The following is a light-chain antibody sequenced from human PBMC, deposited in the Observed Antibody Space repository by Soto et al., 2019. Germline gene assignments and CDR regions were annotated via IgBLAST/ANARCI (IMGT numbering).Light chain of an antibody. J-gene: IGLJ3*02. Sequence: QSVLTQSPSASGTPGQRVTISCSGSDSNIGSNAVSWYQQLPGTAPKVLIYSNNQRPSGVPDRFSGSKSGTSASLAISGLQSEDDADYYCATWDDSLNGGVFGGGTKLTVL. CDR3: ATWDDSLNGGV. CDR2: SNN. CDR1: DSNIGSNA. V-gene: IGLV1-44*01.